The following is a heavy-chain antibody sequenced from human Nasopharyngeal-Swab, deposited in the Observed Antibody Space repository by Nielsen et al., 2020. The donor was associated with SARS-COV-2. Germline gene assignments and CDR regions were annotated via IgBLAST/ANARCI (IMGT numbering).Heavy chain of an antibody. CDR2: IKQDGSEK. CDR1: GFTFSSYW. V-gene: IGHV3-7*01. D-gene: IGHD5-12*01. CDR3: ARSDYSGYDLYFDY. J-gene: IGHJ4*02. Sequence: GESLKISCAASGFTFSSYWMGWVRQAPGKGLEWVANIKQDGSEKYYVDSVKGRFTISRDNAKNSLYLQMNSLRAEDTAVYYCARSDYSGYDLYFDYWGQGTLVTVSS.